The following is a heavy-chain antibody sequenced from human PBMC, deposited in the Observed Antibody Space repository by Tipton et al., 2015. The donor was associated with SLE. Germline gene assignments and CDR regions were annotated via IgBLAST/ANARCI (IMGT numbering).Heavy chain of an antibody. Sequence: TLSLTCSVSGDSINSVNYYWSWIRQHPGKGLEWIGHIYYSGSTYYNPSLKSRVTISVDTSKNQFSLRLTSVTAADTAVYYCARVVKNYWGNNWFDPWGQGNLVTVSS. CDR1: GDSINSVNYY. J-gene: IGHJ5*02. CDR2: IYYSGST. CDR3: ARVVKNYWGNNWFDP. V-gene: IGHV4-31*03. D-gene: IGHD1-7*01.